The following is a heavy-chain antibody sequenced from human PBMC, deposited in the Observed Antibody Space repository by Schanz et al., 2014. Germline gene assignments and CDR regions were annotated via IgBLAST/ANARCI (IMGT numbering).Heavy chain of an antibody. CDR2: IVPIAGIT. V-gene: IGHV1-69*08. CDR1: GGTFSSDT. D-gene: IGHD2-2*01. Sequence: QVHLVQSGAEVKKPGSSVKVSCKASGGTFSSDTFSWVRQAPGQGLEWMGRIVPIAGITNYAQRFQGRVTFTADKSTSTAFMELSSLKSEDTAVYYCARDRRRYCSTASCLHDNWFDPWGQGTLVIVSS. CDR3: ARDRRRYCSTASCLHDNWFDP. J-gene: IGHJ5*02.